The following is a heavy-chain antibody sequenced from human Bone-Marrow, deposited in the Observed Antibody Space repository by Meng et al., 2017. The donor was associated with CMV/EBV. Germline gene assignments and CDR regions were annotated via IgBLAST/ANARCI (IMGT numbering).Heavy chain of an antibody. V-gene: IGHV1-2*02. Sequence: ASVKVSCKASGYTFTGYYMRWVRQAPGQGLEWMGWINPNSGGTNYAQKFQGRVTMTRDTSISTAYMELSRLRSDDTAVYYCARVGKKPAAVEKGHFDYWGQGPLVPVYS. D-gene: IGHD2-2*01. J-gene: IGHJ4*02. CDR1: GYTFTGYY. CDR3: ARVGKKPAAVEKGHFDY. CDR2: INPNSGGT.